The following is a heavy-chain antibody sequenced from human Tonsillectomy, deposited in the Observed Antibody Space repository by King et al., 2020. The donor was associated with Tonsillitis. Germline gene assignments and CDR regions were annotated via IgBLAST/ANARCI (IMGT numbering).Heavy chain of an antibody. CDR2: ISGSGGST. Sequence: DVQLVESGGGLVQPGGSLRLSCAASGFTFSSYAMSWVRQAPGKGLEWVSAISGSGGSTYYADSVKGRFTISRDNSKNTLYLQMNSLRAEETAVYYCAKGGDCSSASCYKGGMDVWGQGTTVTVSS. D-gene: IGHD2-2*02. CDR3: AKGGDCSSASCYKGGMDV. CDR1: GFTFSSYA. V-gene: IGHV3-23*04. J-gene: IGHJ6*02.